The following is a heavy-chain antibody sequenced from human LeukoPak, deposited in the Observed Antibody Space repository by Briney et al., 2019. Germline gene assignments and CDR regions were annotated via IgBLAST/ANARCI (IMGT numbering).Heavy chain of an antibody. V-gene: IGHV3-73*01. D-gene: IGHD6-19*01. Sequence: GGPLRLSCAASGFTFSGSAMHWVRQASGKGLEWVGRIRSKANSYATAYAASVKGRFTISRDDSKNTAYLQMNSLKTEDTAVYYCTSSLIAVGSDGNYRGQGTLVTVSS. CDR2: IRSKANSYAT. CDR1: GFTFSGSA. J-gene: IGHJ4*02. CDR3: TSSLIAVGSDGNY.